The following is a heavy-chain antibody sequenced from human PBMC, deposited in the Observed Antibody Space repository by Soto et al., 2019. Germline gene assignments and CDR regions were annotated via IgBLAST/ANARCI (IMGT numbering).Heavy chain of an antibody. J-gene: IGHJ4*02. V-gene: IGHV3-23*01. CDR2: TSGSGDST. Sequence: GGSLRLSCVVSVFTFSNFAMSWVRQAPGKGLEWVSATSGSGDSTFYADSVKGRFTISRDNSKNTLYLQMNSLTAEDTAVYYCAPTGDTAILTDYWGQGTLVTVSS. CDR1: VFTFSNFA. CDR3: APTGDTAILTDY. D-gene: IGHD5-18*01.